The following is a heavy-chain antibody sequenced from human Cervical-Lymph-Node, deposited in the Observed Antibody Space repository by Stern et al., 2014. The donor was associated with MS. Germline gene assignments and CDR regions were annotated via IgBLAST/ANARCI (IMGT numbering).Heavy chain of an antibody. CDR3: ARALGSYDDS. CDR1: GFSFPDYY. V-gene: IGHV3-11*01. CDR2: ISSSGDLI. J-gene: IGHJ5*01. D-gene: IGHD3-10*01. Sequence: VQLVESGGGLVKPGGSLRLSCAASGFSFPDYYMTWIRQAPGKGLEWLSYISSSGDLIHYADSVRGRFTISRDNGKNSLYLQMNSLRAEDTAVYYCARALGSYDDSWGQGTLVTVSS.